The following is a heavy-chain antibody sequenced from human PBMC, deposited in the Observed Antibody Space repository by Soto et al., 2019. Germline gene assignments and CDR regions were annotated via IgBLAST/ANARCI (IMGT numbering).Heavy chain of an antibody. Sequence: EVQMVESGGGLVQPGGSLKLSCAASGFTFSASVVHWVRQASGKGLEWVGRIRTKANSYATAYGASVKGRFTISRDDSTDTAYLQMTSLKIEDTAVYYCAGSLGAEGTWGQGTLVTVSS. CDR1: GFTFSASV. CDR3: AGSLGAEGT. J-gene: IGHJ1*01. CDR2: IRTKANSYAT. V-gene: IGHV3-73*02. D-gene: IGHD1-1*01.